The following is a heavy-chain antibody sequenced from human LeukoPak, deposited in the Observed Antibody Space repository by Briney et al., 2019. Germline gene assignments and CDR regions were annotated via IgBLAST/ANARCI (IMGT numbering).Heavy chain of an antibody. D-gene: IGHD6-19*01. CDR2: IYSGGST. J-gene: IGHJ6*02. CDR1: GFTVSSNY. CDR3: ARDRSGWYYYGMDV. V-gene: IGHV3-53*01. Sequence: PGGSLRLSCAASGFTVSSNYMSWVRKAPGKGLEWVSVIYSGGSTYYADSVKGRFTISRDNSKNTLYLQMNSLRAEDTAVYYCARDRSGWYYYGMDVWGQGTTVTVSS.